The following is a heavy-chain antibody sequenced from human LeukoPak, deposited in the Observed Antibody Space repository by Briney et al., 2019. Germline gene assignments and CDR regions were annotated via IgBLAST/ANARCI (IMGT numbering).Heavy chain of an antibody. CDR3: ARGGELGTHYYYYYMDV. J-gene: IGHJ6*03. CDR2: FYTSGST. V-gene: IGHV4-61*02. D-gene: IGHD3-10*01. CDR1: GGPISSGSYY. Sequence: PSETLSLTCTVPGGPISSGSYYSGCIPQPAGEGLEWIERFYTSGSTNYNPSLKSRVTISVDTSKNQFSLKLSSVTAADTAVYYCARGGELGTHYYYYYMDVWGKGTTVTVSS.